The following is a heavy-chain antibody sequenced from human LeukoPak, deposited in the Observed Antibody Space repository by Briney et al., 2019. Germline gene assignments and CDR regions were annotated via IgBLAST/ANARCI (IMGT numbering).Heavy chain of an antibody. Sequence: ASVKVSCKASGYTFSTYYMHWVRQAPGQGLEWMGIIYPSGGSTRYAQKFQGRLTMTRDTSTSTVYMELSSLRSEDTAVYYCARGYDYYDSSGYYEYWGQGTLVTVSS. CDR1: GYTFSTYY. CDR2: IYPSGGST. J-gene: IGHJ4*02. V-gene: IGHV1-46*01. CDR3: ARGYDYYDSSGYYEY. D-gene: IGHD3-22*01.